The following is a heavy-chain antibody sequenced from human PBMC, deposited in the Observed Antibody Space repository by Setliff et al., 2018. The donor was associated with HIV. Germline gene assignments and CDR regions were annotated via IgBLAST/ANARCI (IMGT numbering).Heavy chain of an antibody. CDR3: ARDATRGGDFDF. J-gene: IGHJ4*02. V-gene: IGHV3-9*01. D-gene: IGHD1-26*01. Sequence: LRLSCAASGFTFDDYAMHWVRQPPGKGLEWVSGIAWHGGSIGYADSVKGRFTVSRDNAKNLVYLEMNSLKVEDTAVYYCARDATRGGDFDFWGQGTLVTVSS. CDR1: GFTFDDYA. CDR2: IAWHGGSI.